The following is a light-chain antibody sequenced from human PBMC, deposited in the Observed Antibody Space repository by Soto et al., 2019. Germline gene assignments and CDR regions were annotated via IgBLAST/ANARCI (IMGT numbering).Light chain of an antibody. CDR3: LQYASPLYT. V-gene: IGKV3-20*01. CDR1: QSLSSSF. CDR2: GAS. J-gene: IGKJ2*01. Sequence: VLTQSPGTLSLSPGERATLSCRASQSLSSSFLAWYQKKPGLAPRLLLYGASNRATGIPDRFSGSGSGTDFTLSISRLEPEDVAVYFCLQYASPLYTFGQGTKLEIK.